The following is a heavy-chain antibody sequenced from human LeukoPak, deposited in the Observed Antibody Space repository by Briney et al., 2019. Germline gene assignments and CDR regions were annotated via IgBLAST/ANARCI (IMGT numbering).Heavy chain of an antibody. CDR1: GGSISSGGYY. CDR2: IYHSGST. D-gene: IGHD6-13*01. Sequence: PSETLSLTCTVSGGSISSGGYYWSWIRQPPGKGLEWIGYIYHSGSTYYNPSLKSRVTISVDTSKNQFSLKLSFVTAADTAVYYCARGAHSSSWWAGVDYWGQGTLVTVSS. J-gene: IGHJ4*02. CDR3: ARGAHSSSWWAGVDY. V-gene: IGHV4-30-2*01.